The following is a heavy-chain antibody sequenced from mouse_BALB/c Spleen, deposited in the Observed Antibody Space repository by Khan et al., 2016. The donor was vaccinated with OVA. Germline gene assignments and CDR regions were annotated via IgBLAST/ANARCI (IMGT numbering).Heavy chain of an antibody. D-gene: IGHD2-13*01. CDR2: ISDGGSYT. V-gene: IGHV5-4*02. Sequence: EVELVESGGGLVKPGGSLTLSCAASGFTFSDYYMYWVRQTPEKRLEWVATISDGGSYTYYPDSMKGRFTISRDDAENNLFLQMSSLRTEDTAMYCCVRGYYGDPFAYWGQGTLVTVSA. CDR3: VRGYYGDPFAY. J-gene: IGHJ3*01. CDR1: GFTFSDYY.